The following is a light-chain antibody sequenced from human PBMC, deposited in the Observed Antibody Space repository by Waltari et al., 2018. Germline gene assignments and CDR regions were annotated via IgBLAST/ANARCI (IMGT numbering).Light chain of an antibody. CDR1: EDVSTW. V-gene: IGKV1-12*01. J-gene: IGKJ4*01. CDR2: AAS. Sequence: DIQMTQSPSSVSASVGDRVTITCRASEDVSTWLAWYQHKPGKVPQLLIFAASVLRAGVSSRFTGSGSGTDFTLTISSLEPEDFATYYCQQSNTFPLTFGGGTKVEIK. CDR3: QQSNTFPLT.